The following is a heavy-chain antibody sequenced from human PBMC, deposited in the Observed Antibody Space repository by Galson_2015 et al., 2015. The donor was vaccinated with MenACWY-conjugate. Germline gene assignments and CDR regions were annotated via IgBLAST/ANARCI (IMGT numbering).Heavy chain of an antibody. Sequence: SLRLSCAASGFTFSSYAMSWVRQAPGKGLEWVSAISGSGGSTYYADSVKGRFTISRDNSKNTLYLQMNSLRAEDTAVYYCAKGGTRVTVTTSDYWGQGTLVTVSS. CDR1: GFTFSSYA. D-gene: IGHD4-17*01. CDR2: ISGSGGST. J-gene: IGHJ4*02. CDR3: AKGGTRVTVTTSDY. V-gene: IGHV3-23*01.